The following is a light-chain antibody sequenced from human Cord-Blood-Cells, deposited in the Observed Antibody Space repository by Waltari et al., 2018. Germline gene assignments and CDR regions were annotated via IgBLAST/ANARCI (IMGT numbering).Light chain of an antibody. CDR2: GAS. CDR1: QSVSSN. Sequence: EIVMTQSPATLSVSPGKRATLSCRASQSVSSNLAWYQQKPGQAPRLLIYGASTRATGIPARFIGSRSVTDFTLTISILQSEDFSVYYCQQYNNWPPYSFGQVTKLEIK. V-gene: IGKV3-15*01. CDR3: QQYNNWPPYS. J-gene: IGKJ2*03.